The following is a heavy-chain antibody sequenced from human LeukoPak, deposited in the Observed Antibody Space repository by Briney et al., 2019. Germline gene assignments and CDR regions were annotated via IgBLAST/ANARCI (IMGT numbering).Heavy chain of an antibody. Sequence: GGSLRLSCAASGFTFSSYAMSWVRQAPGKGLEWVSAISGSGGSTYYADSVKGRFTISRDNSKNTLYLQMNSLRAEDTAVYYRAKDRWSGYYNWFDPWGQGTLVTVSS. CDR2: ISGSGGST. D-gene: IGHD3-3*01. CDR3: AKDRWSGYYNWFDP. V-gene: IGHV3-23*01. J-gene: IGHJ5*02. CDR1: GFTFSSYA.